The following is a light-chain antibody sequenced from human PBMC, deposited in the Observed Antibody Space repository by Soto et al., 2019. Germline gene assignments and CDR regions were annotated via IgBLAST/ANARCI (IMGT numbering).Light chain of an antibody. Sequence: QSALTQPRSVSGSPGQSVTISCTGTSSDVGGYNYVSWYQQHPGKAPKLMIYDVNKRPSGVPDRFSGSKSGNTASLTISGLQAEDEADYYCFLSYSGARPVVFGGGTKLTVL. CDR1: SSDVGGYNY. J-gene: IGLJ2*01. V-gene: IGLV2-11*01. CDR2: DVN. CDR3: FLSYSGARPVV.